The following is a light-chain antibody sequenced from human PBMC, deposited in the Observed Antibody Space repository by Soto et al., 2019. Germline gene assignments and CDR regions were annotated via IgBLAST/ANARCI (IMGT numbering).Light chain of an antibody. J-gene: IGKJ5*01. V-gene: IGKV2-28*01. CDR3: LQAAQIPLT. CDR1: QSLLQSNGNNH. CDR2: LAS. Sequence: SPLSLPVTPGEPASISCRSSQSLLQSNGNNHVDWYLQRPGQSPQLLLYLASSRASGVPDRFSGSGSGTEFSLEISRVEAEEVVVCYCLQAAQIPLTFGQGTRLEIK.